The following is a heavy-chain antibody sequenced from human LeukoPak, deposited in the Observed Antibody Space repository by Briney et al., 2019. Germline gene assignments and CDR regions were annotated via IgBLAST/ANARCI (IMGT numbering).Heavy chain of an antibody. D-gene: IGHD6-13*01. CDR3: ASGPNPAPGTDHQFDY. CDR1: GASISSYY. CDR2: IYYSGST. V-gene: IGHV4-59*01. J-gene: IGHJ4*02. Sequence: SETLSLTCTLSGASISSYYSRWIRQPPGKGLEWIGYIYYSGSTHYNPSLKSRVTISVDTSKNQFSLKVTSVTAADTAVYYCASGPNPAPGTDHQFDYWGQGTLVTVSS.